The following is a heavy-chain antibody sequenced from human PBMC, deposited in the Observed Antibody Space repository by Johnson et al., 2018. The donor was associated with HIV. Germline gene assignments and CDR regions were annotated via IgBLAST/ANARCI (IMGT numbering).Heavy chain of an antibody. J-gene: IGHJ3*02. CDR2: ISWNSGSV. CDR1: GFTFHEYA. Sequence: VQLVESGGGLVQPGRSLRLTCVGSGFTFHEYAMHWVRQIPGKGLEWVSGISWNSGSVDYVDSVKGRFTISRANAKKSLFLQMNSLRAEDTALYYCTKDMVSWFGELPWAFDTFDMWGQGTMVTVSS. CDR3: TKDMVSWFGELPWAFDTFDM. D-gene: IGHD3-10*01. V-gene: IGHV3-9*01.